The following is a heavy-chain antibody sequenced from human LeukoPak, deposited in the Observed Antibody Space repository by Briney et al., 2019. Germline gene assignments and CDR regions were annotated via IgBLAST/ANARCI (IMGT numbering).Heavy chain of an antibody. J-gene: IGHJ3*02. CDR2: INQYESVK. Sequence: PGESLRLSCEASGFTFSSYWMSWVRQVPGEGLEWVAGINQYESVKHYVDSVRGRFTISRDNARKSLFLQMNRLGAEDTAVYYCATSPNPFHMWGQGTKVTVS. CDR1: GFTFSSYW. V-gene: IGHV3-7*01. CDR3: ATSPNPFHM.